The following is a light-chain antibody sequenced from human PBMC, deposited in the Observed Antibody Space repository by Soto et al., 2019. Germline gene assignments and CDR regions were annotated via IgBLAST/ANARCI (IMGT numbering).Light chain of an antibody. V-gene: IGLV2-8*01. J-gene: IGLJ3*02. Sequence: QSVLTQPPSASGSPGRSVTISYTGTSSDVGGYNYVSWYQHHPGKAPKLMIYEVSKRPSGVPDRFSGSKSGNTASLTVSGLQAEDEADYYCSSRAGSGNLFGGGTKVTVL. CDR2: EVS. CDR1: SSDVGGYNY. CDR3: SSRAGSGNL.